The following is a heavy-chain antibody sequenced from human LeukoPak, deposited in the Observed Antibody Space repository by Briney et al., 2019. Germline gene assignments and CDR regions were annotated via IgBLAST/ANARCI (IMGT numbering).Heavy chain of an antibody. J-gene: IGHJ4*02. CDR2: IYWDDDK. V-gene: IGHV2-5*02. Sequence: SGPTLVKPTQTLTLTRTFSGFSLRTSGVGVGWILQPPGKALEWLALIYWDDDKRYSPSLKSRLTITKDTSQNQVVITMTNMDPVDTARYYGAHSFYPFYDSSGYYFDYWGQGTLVTVSS. CDR1: GFSLRTSGVG. D-gene: IGHD3-22*01. CDR3: AHSFYPFYDSSGYYFDY.